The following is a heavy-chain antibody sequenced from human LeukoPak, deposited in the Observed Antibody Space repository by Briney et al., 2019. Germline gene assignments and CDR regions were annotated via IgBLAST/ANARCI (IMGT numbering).Heavy chain of an antibody. CDR1: GYTFTGYY. CDR3: ARLYYYDSSGYYPDY. D-gene: IGHD3-22*01. CDR2: INPNSGGT. Sequence: ASVKVSCKASGYTFTGYYMHWVRQAPGRGLEWMGWINPNSGGTNYAQKFQGRVTMTRDTSISTAYMELSRLRSDDTAVYYCARLYYYDSSGYYPDYWGQGTLVTVSS. V-gene: IGHV1-2*02. J-gene: IGHJ4*02.